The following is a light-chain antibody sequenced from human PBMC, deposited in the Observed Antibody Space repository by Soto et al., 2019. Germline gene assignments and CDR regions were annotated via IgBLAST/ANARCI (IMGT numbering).Light chain of an antibody. CDR1: SSDVGGYNY. Sequence: QSALTQHASVSGSPGQSITISCTGTSSDVGGYNYVSWYQQLPGKAPKLMIYEVSNRPSGVSNRFSGSKSGNTASLTISGLQAEDEADYYCSSYTGSSTPYVFGSGTKVTVL. CDR2: EVS. V-gene: IGLV2-14*01. CDR3: SSYTGSSTPYV. J-gene: IGLJ1*01.